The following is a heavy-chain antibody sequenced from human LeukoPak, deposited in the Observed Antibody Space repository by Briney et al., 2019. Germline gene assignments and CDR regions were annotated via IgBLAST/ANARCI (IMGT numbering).Heavy chain of an antibody. CDR1: GGSFSGYY. Sequence: SETLSPTCAVYGGSFSGYYWSWIRQPPGKGLEWIGEITLSGGTKYNPSLKSRVTISVDTSKNTSSLQLSSVTAAETAGYYCARRGGDYVGNPPIDYWGQGTLVIVSS. CDR2: ITLSGGT. V-gene: IGHV4-34*01. J-gene: IGHJ4*02. D-gene: IGHD4-23*01. CDR3: ARRGGDYVGNPPIDY.